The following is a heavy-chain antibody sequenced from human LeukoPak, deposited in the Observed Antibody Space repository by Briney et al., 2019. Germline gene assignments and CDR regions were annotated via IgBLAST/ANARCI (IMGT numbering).Heavy chain of an antibody. D-gene: IGHD6-6*01. V-gene: IGHV4-4*09. Sequence: SETLSLTCTVSGDSISSYYWSWIRQPPGKGLEWIGYIYTSGGTNYIPSLKGRVTVSIDTSKNQFSLKLSSVTAADSAVYYCARLTRLSTSPDRYYLDYWGQGTLVTVSS. CDR2: IYTSGGT. J-gene: IGHJ4*02. CDR1: GDSISSYY. CDR3: ARLTRLSTSPDRYYLDY.